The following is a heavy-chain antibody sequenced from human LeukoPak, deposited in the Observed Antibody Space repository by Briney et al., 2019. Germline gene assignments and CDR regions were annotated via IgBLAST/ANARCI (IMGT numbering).Heavy chain of an antibody. Sequence: GGSLRLSWAASGFTFSSYWMSWVRQAPVKGLEWVANIKQDGSEKYYVDSVKGRFTISRDNAKNSLYLQMNSLRAEDTAVYYCARGPSPYSSSWSRPEYFQHWGQGTLVTVSS. J-gene: IGHJ1*01. V-gene: IGHV3-7*03. CDR1: GFTFSSYW. CDR2: IKQDGSEK. D-gene: IGHD6-13*01. CDR3: ARGPSPYSSSWSRPEYFQH.